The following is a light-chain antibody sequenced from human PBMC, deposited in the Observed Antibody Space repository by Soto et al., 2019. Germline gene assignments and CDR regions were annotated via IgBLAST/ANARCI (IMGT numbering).Light chain of an antibody. Sequence: DIVLTQSPLSLPVTPGEPASITCRSSQSLLYSNGYNYLDWYLQKPGQSPQLLIYLGSNRASWVPDRFSGSGSGTDFTLKISRVEAEDLGVFYCRQPPLIPWTVGQGTKVEIK. CDR2: LGS. CDR1: QSLLYSNGYNY. J-gene: IGKJ1*01. V-gene: IGKV2-28*01. CDR3: RQPPLIPWT.